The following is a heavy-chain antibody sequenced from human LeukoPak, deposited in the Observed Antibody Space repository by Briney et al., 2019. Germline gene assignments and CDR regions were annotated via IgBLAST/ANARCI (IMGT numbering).Heavy chain of an antibody. J-gene: IGHJ4*02. D-gene: IGHD1-26*01. CDR1: GGSFSGYY. CDR2: INHSGST. Sequence: PSETLSLTCAVYGGSFSGYYWSWIRQPPGKGLEWIGEINHSGSTNYNPSLKSRVTISVDTSKNQFSLKLSSVTAADTAVYYCARGRIIVGAIHFDYWGQGTLVTVSS. V-gene: IGHV4-34*01. CDR3: ARGRIIVGAIHFDY.